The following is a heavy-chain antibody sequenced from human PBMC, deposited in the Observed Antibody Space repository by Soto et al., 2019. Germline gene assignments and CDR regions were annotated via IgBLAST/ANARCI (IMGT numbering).Heavy chain of an antibody. CDR3: ARGGPGIAAPGFFTY. Sequence: NPSETLSLTCAVSGGSISSSNWWSWVRQPPGKGLEWIGEIYHSGSTNYNPSLKGRVTMSVDTSKNQFSLKLSSVTAADTAVYYCARGGPGIAAPGFFTYWGQGTLVTVSS. D-gene: IGHD6-13*01. V-gene: IGHV4-4*02. J-gene: IGHJ4*02. CDR2: IYHSGST. CDR1: GGSISSSNW.